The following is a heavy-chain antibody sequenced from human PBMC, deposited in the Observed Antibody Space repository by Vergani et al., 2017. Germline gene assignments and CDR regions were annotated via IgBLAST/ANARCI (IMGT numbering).Heavy chain of an antibody. CDR1: GFTFSSYA. V-gene: IGHV3-15*01. J-gene: IGHJ4*02. Sequence: EVQLVESGGGLVKPGGSLRLSCAASGFTFSSYAMSWVRQAPGKGLEWVGRIKSKTDGGTTDYAAPVKGRFTISRDDSKNTLYLQMNSLKTEDTAVYYCTTGGRGYYTPFYWGQGTLVTVSS. CDR2: IKSKTDGGTT. D-gene: IGHD3-3*01. CDR3: TTGGRGYYTPFY.